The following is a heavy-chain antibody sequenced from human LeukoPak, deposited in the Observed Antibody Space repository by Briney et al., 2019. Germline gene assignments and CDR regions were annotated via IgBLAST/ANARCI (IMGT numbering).Heavy chain of an antibody. CDR3: ATDYFGAMVRGVMPAGD. D-gene: IGHD3-10*01. Sequence: ASVKVSCKVSGYTLTELSMHWVRQAPGKGLEWMGGFDPEDGETIYAQKFQGRVTMTEDTSTDTAYMELSSLRSEDTAVYYCATDYFGAMVRGVMPAGDWGQGTLVTVSS. CDR1: GYTLTELS. CDR2: FDPEDGET. V-gene: IGHV1-24*01. J-gene: IGHJ4*02.